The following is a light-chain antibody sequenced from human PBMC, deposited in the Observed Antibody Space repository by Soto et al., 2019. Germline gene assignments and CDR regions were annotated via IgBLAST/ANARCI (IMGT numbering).Light chain of an antibody. CDR2: DAS. J-gene: IGKJ2*01. Sequence: EIVLTQSPATLSLSPGERATLSCRASQSVSSYLAWYQQKPGQAPRRLIYDASNRATGIPARLSGSGSGTDFTLTISSLEPEDFAVYYCAQRSHWPYTFGQGTKLEIK. CDR1: QSVSSY. CDR3: AQRSHWPYT. V-gene: IGKV3-11*01.